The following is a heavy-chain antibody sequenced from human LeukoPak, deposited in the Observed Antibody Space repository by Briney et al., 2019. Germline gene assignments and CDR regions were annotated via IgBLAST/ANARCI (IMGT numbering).Heavy chain of an antibody. Sequence: GSLRLSCAAPGFTFSSYSMNWVRQAPGKGLEWVSSISSSSSYIYYADSVKGRFTISRDNAKNSLYLQMNSLRAEDTAVYYCARALLWFGESPFDYWGQGTLVTVSS. CDR3: ARALLWFGESPFDY. CDR1: GFTFSSYS. J-gene: IGHJ4*02. V-gene: IGHV3-21*01. CDR2: ISSSSSYI. D-gene: IGHD3-10*01.